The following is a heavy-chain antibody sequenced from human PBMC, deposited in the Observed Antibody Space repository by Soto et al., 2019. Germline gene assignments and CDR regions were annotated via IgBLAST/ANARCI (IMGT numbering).Heavy chain of an antibody. Sequence: SETLSLTCTVSGGSISSGGYYWSWIRQHPGKGLEWIGYIYYSGSTYYNPSLKSRVTISVDTSKNQFSLKLSSVTAADTAVSYCARDAVSFLGMDVWGQGTTVSVSS. CDR1: GGSISSGGYY. V-gene: IGHV4-31*03. J-gene: IGHJ6*02. CDR2: IYYSGST. CDR3: ARDAVSFLGMDV. D-gene: IGHD3-3*01.